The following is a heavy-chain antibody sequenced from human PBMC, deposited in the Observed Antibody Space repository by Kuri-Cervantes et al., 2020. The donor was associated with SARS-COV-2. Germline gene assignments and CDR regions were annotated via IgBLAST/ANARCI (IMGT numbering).Heavy chain of an antibody. CDR2: ISGSGGNT. D-gene: IGHD1-1*01. CDR1: GFTFSSYA. Sequence: ETLSLTCAASGFTFSSYAMSWVRQAPGKGLEWVSAISGSGGNTYYADSVKGRFTISRDNSKNTLYLQMNSLRAEDTAVYYCAKDQYDTDAFDIWGQGTMVTVSS. CDR3: AKDQYDTDAFDI. V-gene: IGHV3-23*01. J-gene: IGHJ3*02.